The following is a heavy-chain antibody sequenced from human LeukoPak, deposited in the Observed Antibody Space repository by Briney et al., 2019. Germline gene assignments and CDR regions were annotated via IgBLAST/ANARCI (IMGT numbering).Heavy chain of an antibody. Sequence: PGGSLRLSCAAPGFTFSSYAMSWVRQAPGKGLEWVSAISGSGGSTYYADSVKGRFTISRDNSKNTLYLQMNSLRAEDTAVYYCAKNPHVLLWFGELSYWGQGTLATVSS. V-gene: IGHV3-23*01. D-gene: IGHD3-10*01. CDR3: AKNPHVLLWFGELSY. J-gene: IGHJ4*02. CDR1: GFTFSSYA. CDR2: ISGSGGST.